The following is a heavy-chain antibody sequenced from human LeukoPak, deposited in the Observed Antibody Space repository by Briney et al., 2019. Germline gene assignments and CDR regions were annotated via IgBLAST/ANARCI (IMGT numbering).Heavy chain of an antibody. CDR3: TTGIGNYYYY. CDR1: GSTFSRYW. D-gene: IGHD3-10*01. J-gene: IGHJ4*02. Sequence: PGGSLRLSCAASGSTFSRYWMHWVRHAPGKGLVWVSRVKSDGSDTIYADSVEGRFTISRDNAKNTLHLQMDSLRAEDTAVYYCTTGIGNYYYYWGQGTLVTVAS. CDR2: VKSDGSDT. V-gene: IGHV3-74*01.